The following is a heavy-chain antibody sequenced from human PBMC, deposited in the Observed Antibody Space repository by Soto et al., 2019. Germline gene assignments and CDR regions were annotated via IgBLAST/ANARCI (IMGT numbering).Heavy chain of an antibody. CDR1: GGTFSSYA. CDR3: ASGDYDFWSGPGGGMDV. V-gene: IGHV1-69*12. Sequence: QVQLVQSGAEVKKPGSSVKVSCQSSGGTFSSYAIRWVRQAPGQGLEWMGGIIPIFGTANDAQKFQGRVTITADEATSTAYMELSSLRSEDTAVYYCASGDYDFWSGPGGGMDVWGQGTTVTVAS. D-gene: IGHD3-3*01. CDR2: IIPIFGTA. J-gene: IGHJ6*02.